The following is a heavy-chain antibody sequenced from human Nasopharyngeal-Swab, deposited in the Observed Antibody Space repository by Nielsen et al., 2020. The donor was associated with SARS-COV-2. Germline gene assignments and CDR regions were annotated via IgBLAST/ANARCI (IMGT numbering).Heavy chain of an antibody. V-gene: IGHV3-23*01. CDR3: AKKTVGTYPFDY. J-gene: IGHJ4*02. D-gene: IGHD3-16*02. CDR2: LGTAGDT. Sequence: GGSLRLSCIASGFTSSTSSLTWLRQPPGKGLQWVSTLGTAGDTYYADSVKGRFTISRDNSKNTLYLQMNSMRAEDTAVYYCAKKTVGTYPFDYWGQGTLVTFSS. CDR1: GFTSSTSS.